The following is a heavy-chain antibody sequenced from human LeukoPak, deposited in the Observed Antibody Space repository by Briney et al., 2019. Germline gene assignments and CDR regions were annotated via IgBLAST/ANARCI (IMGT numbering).Heavy chain of an antibody. V-gene: IGHV3-23*01. CDR1: GFTFSSYA. D-gene: IGHD6-13*01. CDR2: ISGSGGST. Sequence: GGSLRLSCAASGFTFSSYAMSWVRQAPGKGLEWVSAISGSGGSTYYADSVKGRSTISRDNSKNTLYLQMNSLRAEDTAVYYCATGELAAADSFDHWGQGTLVTVSS. CDR3: ATGELAAADSFDH. J-gene: IGHJ4*02.